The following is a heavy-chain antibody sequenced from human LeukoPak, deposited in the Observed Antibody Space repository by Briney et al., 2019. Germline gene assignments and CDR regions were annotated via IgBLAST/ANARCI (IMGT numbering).Heavy chain of an antibody. CDR2: ISAYNGST. CDR3: ARVSYYYDSSGLET. J-gene: IGHJ5*02. Sequence: ASVTVSCKASGYTFTSYGISWVRQAPGQGLEWMGWISAYNGSTNYAQKLQGRVTMTTDTSTSTAYMELRSLRSDDTAVYYCARVSYYYDSSGLETWGQGTLVTVSS. D-gene: IGHD3-22*01. CDR1: GYTFTSYG. V-gene: IGHV1-18*01.